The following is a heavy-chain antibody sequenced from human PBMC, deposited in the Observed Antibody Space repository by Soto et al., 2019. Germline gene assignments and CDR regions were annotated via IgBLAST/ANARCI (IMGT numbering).Heavy chain of an antibody. CDR2: ISSNGGST. Sequence: EVQLVESGGGLVQPGGSLRLSCAASGFTFSSYPMHWVRQAPGKGLEYVSAISSNGGSTYYANFVKGRFTISRDNSKNTLYLQMGSLRAEDMAVYFCARDLYTDRIAVAVCWGQGTLVTVSS. CDR1: GFTFSSYP. J-gene: IGHJ4*02. V-gene: IGHV3-64*01. D-gene: IGHD6-19*01. CDR3: ARDLYTDRIAVAVC.